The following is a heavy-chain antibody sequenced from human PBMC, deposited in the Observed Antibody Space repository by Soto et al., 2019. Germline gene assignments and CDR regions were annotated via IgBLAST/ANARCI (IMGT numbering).Heavy chain of an antibody. CDR3: ARVGTVIVQHRDYYYYGMDV. CDR1: GGTFSTYS. J-gene: IGHJ6*02. CDR2: IIPIFATT. V-gene: IGHV1-69*01. Sequence: QVQLVQSGAEVKKPGSSVKVSCKASGGTFSTYSITWVRQAPGQGLEWMGGIIPIFATTTYAQKFQGRVTITADESTSTAYMELSSLRSEDTAVYYCARVGTVIVQHRDYYYYGMDVWGQGTTVTVSS. D-gene: IGHD3-22*01.